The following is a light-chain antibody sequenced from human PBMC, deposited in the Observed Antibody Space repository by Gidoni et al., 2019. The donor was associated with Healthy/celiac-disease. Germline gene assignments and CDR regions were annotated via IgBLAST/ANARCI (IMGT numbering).Light chain of an antibody. V-gene: IGKV1-39*01. CDR2: AAS. CDR3: QQSYSTPPS. CDR1: QSISSY. J-gene: IGKJ1*01. Sequence: DIQMTQSPSSLSASVGDRVTITCRASQSISSYLNWYQQKPGKAPKLLIYAASSLQSGVPSRFSGSGSGTDFTLTISSLQPEDFATYYCQQSYSTPPSXGXGTKVEIK.